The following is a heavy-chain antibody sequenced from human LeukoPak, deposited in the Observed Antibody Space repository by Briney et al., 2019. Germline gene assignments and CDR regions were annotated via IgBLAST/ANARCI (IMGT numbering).Heavy chain of an antibody. CDR1: GFTFSSYA. CDR3: ARELRVGATPDAFDI. V-gene: IGHV3-23*01. CDR2: ISGSGGST. D-gene: IGHD1-26*01. Sequence: GGSLRLSCAASGFTFSSYAMSWVRQAPGKGLEWVSAISGSGGSTYYADSVKGRFTISRDNAKNSLYLQMNSLRAEDTAVYYCARELRVGATPDAFDIWGQGTMVTVSS. J-gene: IGHJ3*02.